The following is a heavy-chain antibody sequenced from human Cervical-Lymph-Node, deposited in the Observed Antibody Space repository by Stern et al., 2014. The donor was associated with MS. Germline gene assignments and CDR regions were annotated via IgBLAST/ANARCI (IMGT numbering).Heavy chain of an antibody. CDR2: VNSDGGST. V-gene: IGHV3-74*02. D-gene: IGHD2-21*02. Sequence: EVQLVESGGGLVPPGGSLRLSCAASGFTFSSYWMHWVRQAPGKGLGWVARVNSDGGSTSYADAVKGRLTISRDNAKNTLYLAMNSLRAEDTAIYYCVRAEVTTRGDAFDVWGQGTVVTVSS. J-gene: IGHJ3*01. CDR1: GFTFSSYW. CDR3: VRAEVTTRGDAFDV.